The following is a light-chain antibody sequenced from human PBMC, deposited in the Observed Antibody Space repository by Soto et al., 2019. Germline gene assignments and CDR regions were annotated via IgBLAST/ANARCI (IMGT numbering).Light chain of an antibody. V-gene: IGLV2-14*03. CDR3: NSYTSSTTQV. CDR1: SSDVGGYNY. CDR2: DVS. J-gene: IGLJ1*01. Sequence: QSALTQPASVSGSPGQSITISCTGTSSDVGGYNYVSWYQHHPGEAPKLMIYDVSNRPSGVSNRFSGSKSGSTASLTISGLQAEDEADYYCNSYTSSTTQVFGTGTNLTVL.